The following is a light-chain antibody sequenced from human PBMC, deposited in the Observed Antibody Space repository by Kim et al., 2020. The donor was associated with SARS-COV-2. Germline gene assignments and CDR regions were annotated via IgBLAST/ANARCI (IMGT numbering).Light chain of an antibody. CDR3: SSYRSSGYV. V-gene: IGLV2-14*03. J-gene: IGLJ1*01. CDR1: SSDVGGYNY. CDR2: DVT. Sequence: HSALTQPASVSGSPGQSITISCTGTSSDVGGYNYVSWYQQYPGKAPKLMLYDVTKRPSGVSNRFSGSKSGNTASLTISGLQAEDEADYYCSSYRSSGYVFGTGTKVTVL.